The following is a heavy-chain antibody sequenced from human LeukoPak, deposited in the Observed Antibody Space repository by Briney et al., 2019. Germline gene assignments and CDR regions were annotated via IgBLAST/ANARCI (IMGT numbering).Heavy chain of an antibody. CDR3: ARGYCSGGGCYSVENWFDP. D-gene: IGHD2-15*01. CDR2: INPNSGGT. Sequence: ASVKVSCKASEYTFTGYYIFWVRQAPGQGLKWMGRINPNSGGTQYAQEFQGRVTMTRDTSISTAYMELSRLGSDDTAVYYCARGYCSGGGCYSVENWFDPWGQGTLVTVSS. V-gene: IGHV1-2*06. J-gene: IGHJ5*02. CDR1: EYTFTGYY.